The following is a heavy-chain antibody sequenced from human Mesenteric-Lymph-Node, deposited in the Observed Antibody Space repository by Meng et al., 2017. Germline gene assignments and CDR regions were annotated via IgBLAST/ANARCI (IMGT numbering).Heavy chain of an antibody. CDR1: GFTSDDYG. J-gene: IGHJ6*02. Sequence: GESLKISCAASGFTSDDYGMSWVRQAPGKGLEWVSGINWNGGSTGYADSVKGRFTISRDNAKNSLYLQMNSLRAEDTALYYCARDGYSSSWYVLYYYYYGMDVWGQGTTVTVSS. CDR2: INWNGGST. V-gene: IGHV3-20*04. D-gene: IGHD6-13*01. CDR3: ARDGYSSSWYVLYYYYYGMDV.